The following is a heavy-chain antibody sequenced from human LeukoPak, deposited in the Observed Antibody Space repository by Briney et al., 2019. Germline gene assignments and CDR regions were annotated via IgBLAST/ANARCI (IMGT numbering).Heavy chain of an antibody. CDR3: ACSRSYSSPIDY. CDR1: GGTFSSYA. Sequence: ASVKVSCKASGGTFSSYAISWVRLAPGQGLEWMGGIIPIFGTANYAQKFQGRVTITADESTSTAYMELSSLRSEDTAVYYCACSRSYSSPIDYWGQGTLVTVSS. D-gene: IGHD6-13*01. V-gene: IGHV1-69*13. J-gene: IGHJ4*02. CDR2: IIPIFGTA.